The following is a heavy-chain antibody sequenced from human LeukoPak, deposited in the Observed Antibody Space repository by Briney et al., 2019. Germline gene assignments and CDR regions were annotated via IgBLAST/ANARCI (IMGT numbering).Heavy chain of an antibody. V-gene: IGHV1-46*01. CDR3: ASNSGYDRVLWI. Sequence: ASVKVSCKASGYTFTSYYMRWVRQAPGQGLEWMGIINPSGGSTSYAQKFQGRVTMTRDTSTSTVYMELSSLRSEDTVVYYCASNSGYDRVLWIWGQGTMVTVSS. J-gene: IGHJ3*02. CDR2: INPSGGST. D-gene: IGHD5-12*01. CDR1: GYTFTSYY.